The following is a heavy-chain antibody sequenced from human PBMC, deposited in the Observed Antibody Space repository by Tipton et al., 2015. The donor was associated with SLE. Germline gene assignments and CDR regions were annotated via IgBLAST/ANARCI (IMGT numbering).Heavy chain of an antibody. CDR1: GFTFSSSW. V-gene: IGHV3-7*04. J-gene: IGHJ4*02. D-gene: IGHD2-2*01. Sequence: SLRLSCAASGFTFSSSWMSWVRQAPGIGLEWVANIKPDGSDKYYVDSMKGRFSISRDNARNSLYLQMNSLRAEDTAVYYCARVVSTGHDYWGQGTLVTVSS. CDR2: IKPDGSDK. CDR3: ARVVSTGHDY.